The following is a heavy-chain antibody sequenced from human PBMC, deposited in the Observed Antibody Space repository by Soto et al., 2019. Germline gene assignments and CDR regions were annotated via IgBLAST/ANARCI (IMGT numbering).Heavy chain of an antibody. CDR3: ARVGRLQHIDY. V-gene: IGHV4-59*01. Sequence: SETLSLTCTVSGGSISSYYWSWIRQPPGKGLEWIGYIYYSGSTNYNPSLKSRVTISVDTSKNQFSLKLSSVTAADTAVYYCARVGRLQHIDYWGQGTLVTVSS. CDR1: GGSISSYY. CDR2: IYYSGST. D-gene: IGHD1-1*01. J-gene: IGHJ4*02.